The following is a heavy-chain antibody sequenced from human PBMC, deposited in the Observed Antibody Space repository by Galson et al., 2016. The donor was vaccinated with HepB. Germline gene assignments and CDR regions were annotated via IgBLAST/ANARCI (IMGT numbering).Heavy chain of an antibody. CDR3: AKEQRLAFMPVYFDY. V-gene: IGHV3-23*01. J-gene: IGHJ4*02. Sequence: SLRLSCAASGFTFDNYAMSWVRQAPGQGLEWVSGISGGGRTTFYEASVKGRFTISRDNSKNTLYLQMDRLRAEDTAVYYCAKEQRLAFMPVYFDYWGQGTLVTVSS. D-gene: IGHD6-25*01. CDR1: GFTFDNYA. CDR2: ISGGGRTT.